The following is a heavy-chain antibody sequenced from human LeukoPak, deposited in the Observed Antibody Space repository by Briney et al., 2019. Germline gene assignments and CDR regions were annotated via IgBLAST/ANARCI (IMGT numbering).Heavy chain of an antibody. CDR1: GFTFSSYS. D-gene: IGHD6-19*01. V-gene: IGHV3-21*01. J-gene: IGHJ4*02. Sequence: GGSLRLSCAASGFTFSSYSMNWVRQAPGKGLEWVSSISSSSYIYYADSVKGRFTISRDNAKNSLYLQMNSLRAEDTAVYYCTIDLMTGFSSGWHFGYWGQGTLVTVSS. CDR2: ISSSSYI. CDR3: TIDLMTGFSSGWHFGY.